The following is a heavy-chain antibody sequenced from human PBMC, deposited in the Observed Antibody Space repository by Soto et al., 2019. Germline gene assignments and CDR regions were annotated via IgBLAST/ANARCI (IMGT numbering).Heavy chain of an antibody. CDR2: IDPSDSYT. D-gene: IGHD6-13*01. CDR1: GYSFTSYW. CDR3: ARQYNSSSWYYYYYYYGMDV. Sequence: RGESLKISCKGSGYSFTSYWISWVRQMPGKGLEWMGRIDPSDSYTNYSPSLQGHVTISADKSISTAYLQWSSLKASDTAMYYCARQYNSSSWYYYYYYYGMDVWGQGTTVTVSS. J-gene: IGHJ6*02. V-gene: IGHV5-10-1*01.